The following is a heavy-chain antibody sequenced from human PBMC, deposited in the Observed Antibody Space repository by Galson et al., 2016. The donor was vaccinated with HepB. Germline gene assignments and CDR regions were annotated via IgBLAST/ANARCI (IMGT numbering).Heavy chain of an antibody. J-gene: IGHJ4*02. Sequence: SLRLSCAASGFTVSSNYMSWVRQAPGKGLEWVSVSYSGGSTHYADSVTGRFTIFRDNSKNTLYLQMNSMRAEDKAVYYCATPITGYRSIWYGSFDYWGQGTLVTVSS. D-gene: IGHD6-13*01. CDR3: ATPITGYRSIWYGSFDY. CDR2: SYSGGST. CDR1: GFTVSSNY. V-gene: IGHV3-53*01.